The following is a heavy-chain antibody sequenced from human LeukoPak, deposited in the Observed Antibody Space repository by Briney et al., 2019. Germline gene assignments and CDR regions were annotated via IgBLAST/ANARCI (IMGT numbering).Heavy chain of an antibody. V-gene: IGHV1-2*02. CDR2: INPNSGGT. J-gene: IGHJ4*02. D-gene: IGHD1-26*01. Sequence: ASVKVSCKASGYTFTGYYMHWVRQAPGQGLEWTGWINPNSGGTNYAQKFQGRVTMTRDTSISTAYMELSRLRSDDTAVYYCARDLRSGSYYGYWGQGTLVTVSS. CDR1: GYTFTGYY. CDR3: ARDLRSGSYYGY.